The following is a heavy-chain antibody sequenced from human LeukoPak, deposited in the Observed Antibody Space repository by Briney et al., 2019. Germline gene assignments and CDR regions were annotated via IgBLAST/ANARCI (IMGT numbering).Heavy chain of an antibody. Sequence: GGPLRLSCAASGFTFSSYGMHWVRQAPAKGLGWVAIISYDGSNKYYADSVKGRFTISRDNSKNTLYLQMNSLRAEDTAVYYCAKSTTVTQRGYFDYWGQGTLVTVSS. V-gene: IGHV3-30*18. CDR3: AKSTTVTQRGYFDY. D-gene: IGHD4-17*01. CDR1: GFTFSSYG. J-gene: IGHJ4*02. CDR2: ISYDGSNK.